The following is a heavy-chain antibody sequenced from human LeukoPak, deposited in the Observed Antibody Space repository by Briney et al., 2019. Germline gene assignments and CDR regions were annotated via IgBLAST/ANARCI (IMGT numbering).Heavy chain of an antibody. CDR1: GFSFSDYG. J-gene: IGHJ4*02. Sequence: PGGSLRLSCAASGFSFSDYGMHWVRQAPGKGLEWVAVISYDGSIKYYADSVKGRFTISRDNSKNTLHLQMNSLRAEDTAVYYCAKDSGNWYGYFFDCWGQGTLVTVSS. CDR3: AKDSGNWYGYFFDC. V-gene: IGHV3-30*18. D-gene: IGHD1-1*01. CDR2: ISYDGSIK.